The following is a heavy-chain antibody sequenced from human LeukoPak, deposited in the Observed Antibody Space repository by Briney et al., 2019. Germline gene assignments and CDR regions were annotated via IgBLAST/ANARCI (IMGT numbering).Heavy chain of an antibody. CDR2: ISYDGSNK. J-gene: IGHJ4*02. Sequence: GGSLRLSCAASGFTFSSYAMSWVRQAPGKGLEWVAVISYDGSNKYYADSVKGRFTISRDNSKNTLYLQMNSLRAEDTAVYYCARLRGDYDSSGSFDYWGQGTLVTVSS. CDR1: GFTFSSYA. CDR3: ARLRGDYDSSGSFDY. V-gene: IGHV3-30-3*01. D-gene: IGHD3-22*01.